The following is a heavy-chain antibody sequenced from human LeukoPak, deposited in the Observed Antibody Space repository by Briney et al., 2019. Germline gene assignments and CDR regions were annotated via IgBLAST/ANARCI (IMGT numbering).Heavy chain of an antibody. CDR2: INHSGST. J-gene: IGHJ6*02. CDR1: GGSFSGYY. Sequence: SETLSLTCAVYGGSFSGYYWSWIRQPPGKGLEWIGEINHSGSTNYNPSLKSRVTISVDTSKNQFSLKLSSVTAADTAVYYCARDIFRRVGSGSYTYPYYYYGMDVWGQGTTVTVSS. V-gene: IGHV4-34*01. CDR3: ARDIFRRVGSGSYTYPYYYYGMDV. D-gene: IGHD3-10*01.